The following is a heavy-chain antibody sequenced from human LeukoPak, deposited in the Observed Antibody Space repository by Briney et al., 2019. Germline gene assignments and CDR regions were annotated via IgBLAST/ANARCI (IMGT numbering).Heavy chain of an antibody. CDR2: ISSSSSYI. Sequence: PGGSLRLSCAASRVTFSSDSTNWVRHAPGKGLEWVSSISSSSSYIYYADSVKGRFTISRDNAKNSLYLQMNSLRAEDTAVYYCARERRSGWYAAFDIWGQGTMVTVYS. CDR3: ARERRSGWYAAFDI. CDR1: RVTFSSDS. J-gene: IGHJ3*02. D-gene: IGHD6-19*01. V-gene: IGHV3-21*01.